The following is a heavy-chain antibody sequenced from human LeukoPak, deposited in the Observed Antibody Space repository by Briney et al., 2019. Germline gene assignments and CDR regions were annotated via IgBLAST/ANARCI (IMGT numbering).Heavy chain of an antibody. D-gene: IGHD3-3*01. CDR3: ARAPYYDFWSGYWY. V-gene: IGHV4-34*01. Sequence: SETLSLTCAVYGGSFSGYYWSWIRQPPGKGLEWIGEINHSGSTNYNPSLKSRVTISADTSKNQFSLKLSSVTAADTAVYYCARAPYYDFWSGYWYWGQGTLVTVSS. J-gene: IGHJ4*02. CDR1: GGSFSGYY. CDR2: INHSGST.